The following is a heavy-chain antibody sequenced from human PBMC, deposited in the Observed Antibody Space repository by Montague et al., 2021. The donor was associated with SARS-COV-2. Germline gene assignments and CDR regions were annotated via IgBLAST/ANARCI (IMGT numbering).Heavy chain of an antibody. CDR3: ARDMGVGYSYGQYYYYGMDV. CDR1: GFTFSSYW. Sequence: SLRLSCAASGFTFSSYWMSWARQAPGKGLEWVANIKQDGSEKYYVDSVKGRFTISRDNAKNSLYLQMNSLRAEDTAVYYCARDMGVGYSYGQYYYYGMDVWGQGTTVTVSS. J-gene: IGHJ6*02. D-gene: IGHD5-18*01. V-gene: IGHV3-7*01. CDR2: IKQDGSEK.